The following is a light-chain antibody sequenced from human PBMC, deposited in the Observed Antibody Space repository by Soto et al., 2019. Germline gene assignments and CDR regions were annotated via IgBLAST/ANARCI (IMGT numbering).Light chain of an antibody. CDR1: SSNIGRNY. V-gene: IGLV1-47*01. CDR3: AAWDYSLSGYWV. Sequence: QSVLSQPPSASGTPGQRVTISCSGSSSNIGRNYVYWYQQVPGTAPKLLIFRNNQQPSGVPDRFSGSKSGTSASLAISGLRSEDEADYFCAAWDYSLSGYWVFGGGTKLTVL. CDR2: RNN. J-gene: IGLJ3*02.